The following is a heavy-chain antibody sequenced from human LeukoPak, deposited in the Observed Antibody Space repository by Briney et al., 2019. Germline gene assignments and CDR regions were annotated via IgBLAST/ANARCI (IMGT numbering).Heavy chain of an antibody. V-gene: IGHV3-30*02. D-gene: IGHD2-2*01. CDR1: GFSFSSYG. CDR2: IRSDGSNK. J-gene: IGHJ4*02. CDR3: ARDASALY. Sequence: GGSLRLSCAGSGFSFSSYGMHWVRQAPGKGLEWMAFIRSDGSNKYYADSVKGRFTISRDNARDSLYLQMNSLRDDDTSVYFCARDASALYWGRGTLVTVSS.